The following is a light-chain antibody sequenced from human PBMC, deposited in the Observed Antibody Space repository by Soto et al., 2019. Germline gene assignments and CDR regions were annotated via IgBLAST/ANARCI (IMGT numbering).Light chain of an antibody. CDR3: QQYNDWPPYT. CDR1: QNIRSS. V-gene: IGKV3-15*01. Sequence: EIVLTQSPGTLSLSPGERATLSCRASQNIRSSLAWYQQRPGQAPRLLIYDASTRATGIPPRFSGGGSGTEFTVTISSLQSEDFAVYYCQQYNDWPPYTFGQGTKVDIK. J-gene: IGKJ2*01. CDR2: DAS.